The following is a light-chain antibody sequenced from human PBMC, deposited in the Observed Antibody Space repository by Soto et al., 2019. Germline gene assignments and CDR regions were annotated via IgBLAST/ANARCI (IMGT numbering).Light chain of an antibody. CDR3: QQYNNWPYT. V-gene: IGKV3-15*01. CDR2: DAS. J-gene: IGKJ2*01. CDR1: QSVGSN. Sequence: EIVLTHSPATLSVSEGERATLSCRASQSVGSNLAWYQQRPGQPPRLLIYDASTRATDIPARFSGGGSGTEFTLTISSLQSEDFAVYYCQQYNNWPYTFGQGTKLQIK.